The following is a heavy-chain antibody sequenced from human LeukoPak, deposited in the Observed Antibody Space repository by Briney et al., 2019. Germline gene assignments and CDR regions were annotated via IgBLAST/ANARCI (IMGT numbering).Heavy chain of an antibody. CDR3: ARGGGVVVPAATPVHNWFDP. D-gene: IGHD2-2*01. J-gene: IGHJ5*02. Sequence: ASVKVSCKASGYTFTSYGISWVRQAPGQGLEWMGWISAYNGNTNYAQKLQGRVTMTTDTSTSTAYMELRSLRSDDTAVYYCARGGGVVVPAATPVHNWFDPWGQGTLVTVSS. V-gene: IGHV1-18*01. CDR1: GYTFTSYG. CDR2: ISAYNGNT.